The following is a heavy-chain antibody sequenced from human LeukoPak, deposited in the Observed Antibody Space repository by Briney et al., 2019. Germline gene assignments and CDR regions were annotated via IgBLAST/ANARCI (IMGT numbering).Heavy chain of an antibody. CDR3: ARIATYYYDSSGPIDY. CDR1: GFTFSSYS. J-gene: IGHJ4*02. Sequence: NPGGSLRLSCAASGFTFSSYSMNWVRQAPGKGLEWVSSISSSSSYIYYADSVKGRFTISRDNAKNSLYLQMNSLRAEDTAVYYCARIATYYYDSSGPIDYWGQGTLVTVSS. D-gene: IGHD3-22*01. V-gene: IGHV3-21*01. CDR2: ISSSSSYI.